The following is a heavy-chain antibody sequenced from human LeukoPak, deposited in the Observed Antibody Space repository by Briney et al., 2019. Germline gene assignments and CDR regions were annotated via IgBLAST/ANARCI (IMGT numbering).Heavy chain of an antibody. D-gene: IGHD1-1*01. CDR2: INSDGSAT. Sequence: PGGSLRLSCAASGFTFSSYWMHWVRQAPGKGLVWVSRINSDGSATNYADSVKGRFTISRDNAKNTLYLQMNSLRAEDTAVYYCARDYNWNPPDYWGQGTLVTVSA. CDR3: ARDYNWNPPDY. CDR1: GFTFSSYW. J-gene: IGHJ4*02. V-gene: IGHV3-74*01.